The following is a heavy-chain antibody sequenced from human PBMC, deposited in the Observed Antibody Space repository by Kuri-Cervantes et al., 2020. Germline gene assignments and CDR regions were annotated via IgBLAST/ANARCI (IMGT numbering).Heavy chain of an antibody. CDR1: GYTFTGYY. Sequence: ASVKVSCKASGYTFTGYYMHWVRQAPGQGLEWMGWINPNSGGTNYAQKFQERVTITRDMSTSTAYMELSSLRSEDTAVYYCAAVGDIVGATSRRTGDACDIWGQGTMVTVSS. J-gene: IGHJ3*02. V-gene: IGHV1-2*02. CDR3: AAVGDIVGATSRRTGDACDI. D-gene: IGHD1-26*01. CDR2: INPNSGGT.